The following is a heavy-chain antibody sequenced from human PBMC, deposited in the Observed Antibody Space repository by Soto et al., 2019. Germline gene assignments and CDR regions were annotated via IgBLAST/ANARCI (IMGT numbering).Heavy chain of an antibody. CDR1: VGTFSTYA. D-gene: IGHD5-12*01. J-gene: IGHJ6*02. CDR2: ISPVLRAP. CDR3: ARDTDRLRLGENYAYITDV. Sequence: QVQLVQSGSEVKKPGSSVKVSCKVSVGTFSTYAISWVRQAPGQGLEWMGGISPVLRAPNYAQKFQGRVTITADEFARTAFMALTGLRFEDTAVYYCARDTDRLRLGENYAYITDVWGQGTTVTVSS. V-gene: IGHV1-69*12.